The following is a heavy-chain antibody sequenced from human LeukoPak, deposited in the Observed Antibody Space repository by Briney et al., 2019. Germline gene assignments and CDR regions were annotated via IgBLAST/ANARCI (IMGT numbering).Heavy chain of an antibody. V-gene: IGHV3-30-3*01. J-gene: IGHJ4*02. CDR1: GFTFSSYA. CDR3: ARDLYYYDSSGPGDY. Sequence: PGGSLRLSCAASGFTFSSYAMHWVRQAPGKGLEWVAVISYDGSNKYYADSVKGRFTISRDNSKNTLYLQMNSPRAEDTAVYYCARDLYYYDSSGPGDYWGQGTLVTVSS. CDR2: ISYDGSNK. D-gene: IGHD3-22*01.